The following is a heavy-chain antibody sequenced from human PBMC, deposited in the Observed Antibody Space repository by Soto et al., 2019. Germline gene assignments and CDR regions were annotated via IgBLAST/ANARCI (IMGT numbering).Heavy chain of an antibody. Sequence: ASMKVSCKASGYTFTGYYMHWVRQAPGQGLEWMGWINPNSGGTNYAQKFQGRVTMTRDTSISTAYMELSRLRSDDTAVYYCAADSSGYDFFDYWGQGTLVTVSS. V-gene: IGHV1-2*02. CDR2: INPNSGGT. CDR1: GYTFTGYY. D-gene: IGHD3-22*01. CDR3: AADSSGYDFFDY. J-gene: IGHJ4*02.